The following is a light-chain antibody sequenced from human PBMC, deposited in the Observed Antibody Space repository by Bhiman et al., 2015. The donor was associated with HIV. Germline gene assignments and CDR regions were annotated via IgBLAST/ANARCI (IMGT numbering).Light chain of an antibody. CDR3: GTWDDSLNGYV. J-gene: IGLJ1*01. V-gene: IGLV1-44*01. CDR1: SSNIGSNT. Sequence: QSVVTQPPSASGTPGQRVTISCSGGSSNIGSNTVSWYQHLPGTAPKLLTYRNNQRPTGVPDRFSGSKSGTSASLAISELQAEDEADYYCGTWDDSLNGYVFGTGTKVTV. CDR2: RNN.